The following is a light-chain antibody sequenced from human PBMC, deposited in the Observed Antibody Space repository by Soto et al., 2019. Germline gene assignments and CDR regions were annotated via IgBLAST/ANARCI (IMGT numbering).Light chain of an antibody. CDR3: AAWDDSLNGWV. CDR1: SSNIGTNT. V-gene: IGLV1-44*01. J-gene: IGLJ3*02. Sequence: QSVLTQPPSASGTPGQRVTISCSGGSSNIGTNTVNWYQQFPGTAPKLFIYSNNQRPSGVPDRFSDSKSGTSASLAISGLQSEDEADYYCAAWDDSLNGWVFGGGTKLTVL. CDR2: SNN.